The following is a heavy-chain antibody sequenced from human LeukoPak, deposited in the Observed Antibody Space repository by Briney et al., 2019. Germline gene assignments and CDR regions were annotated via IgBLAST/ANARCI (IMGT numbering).Heavy chain of an antibody. J-gene: IGHJ4*02. CDR1: GFTFSSYA. D-gene: IGHD3-22*01. CDR3: AKIVGTMIVVVIGPADY. V-gene: IGHV3-23*01. Sequence: GGSLRLSCAASGFTFSSYAMSWVRQAPGKGLEWVSAISSSGGSTYYADSVKGRFTISRDNSKNTLYLQMNSLRAEDTAVYYCAKIVGTMIVVVIGPADYCGQGTLVTVSS. CDR2: ISSSGGST.